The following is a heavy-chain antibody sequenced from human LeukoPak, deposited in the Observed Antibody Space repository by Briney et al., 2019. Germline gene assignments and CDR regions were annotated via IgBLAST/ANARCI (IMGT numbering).Heavy chain of an antibody. V-gene: IGHV3-30*02. CDR2: IRYDGSNK. CDR1: RFSFTTYG. CDR3: AKDQSIAAAGRGAFDY. J-gene: IGHJ4*02. Sequence: PGGSLRLSCAASRFSFTTYGMHWVRQAPGKGLEWVAFIRYDGSNKYYADSVKGRFTISRDNSKNTLYLQMNSLRAEDTAVYYCAKDQSIAAAGRGAFDYWGQGTLVTVSS. D-gene: IGHD6-13*01.